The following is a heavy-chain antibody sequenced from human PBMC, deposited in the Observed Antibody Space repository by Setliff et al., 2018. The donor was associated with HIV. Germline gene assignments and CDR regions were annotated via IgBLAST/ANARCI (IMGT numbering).Heavy chain of an antibody. J-gene: IGHJ4*02. CDR1: GVSLNYYA. Sequence: PGESLKISCVAPGVSLNYYAFSWVRQASGRGLEWVSTIGGSSGRTDYAHSVKGRFTISRDLSTSMVFLQMDSLRAEDTALYYCAKGPKYRDIAYHFESWGPGTQVTVSS. V-gene: IGHV3-23*01. CDR3: AKGPKYRDIAYHFES. D-gene: IGHD4-17*01. CDR2: IGGSSGRT.